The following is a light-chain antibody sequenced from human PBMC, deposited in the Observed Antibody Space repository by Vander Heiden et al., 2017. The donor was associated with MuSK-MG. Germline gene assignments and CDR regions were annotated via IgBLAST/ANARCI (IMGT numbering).Light chain of an antibody. CDR2: AAS. CDR3: QQYYSSLYT. CDR1: QGITNF. J-gene: IGKJ2*01. Sequence: DIQMTQSPSSLSSSVGDRVTITCRASQGITNFLAWYQQKPGKAPKLLLDAASRLASGVPSRFSGSGSGTDYTLTISDLQPEDSATYHCQQYYSSLYTFGQGTKLEIK. V-gene: IGKV1-NL1*01.